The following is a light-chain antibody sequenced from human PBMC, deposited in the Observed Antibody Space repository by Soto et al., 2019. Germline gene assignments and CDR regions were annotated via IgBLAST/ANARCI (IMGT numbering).Light chain of an antibody. CDR1: SSDVGGYNY. Sequence: HSVLTQPASVSGSPGQSITISCTGTSSDVGGYNYVSWYQQHPGKAPKLMIYDVSNRPSGVSNRFSGSTSGNTASLTISGLQAEDEADYYCSSYTSSSTLDVVFGGGTKVTVL. V-gene: IGLV2-14*01. CDR3: SSYTSSSTLDVV. CDR2: DVS. J-gene: IGLJ2*01.